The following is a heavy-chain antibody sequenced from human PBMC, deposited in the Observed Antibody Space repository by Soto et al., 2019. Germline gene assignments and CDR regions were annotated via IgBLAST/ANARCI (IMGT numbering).Heavy chain of an antibody. D-gene: IGHD1-26*01. CDR3: ARRYGGNLDY. CDR2: IYYSGST. CDR1: GGSISSYY. J-gene: IGHJ4*02. Sequence: QVQLQESGPGLVKPSETLSLTCTVSGGSISSYYWSWIRQPPGKGLEWIGYIYYSGSTNYNPSLKSRVPISVETSKNQFSLNLSSVTAADRAVYYCARRYGGNLDYWGQGTLVTVSS. V-gene: IGHV4-59*08.